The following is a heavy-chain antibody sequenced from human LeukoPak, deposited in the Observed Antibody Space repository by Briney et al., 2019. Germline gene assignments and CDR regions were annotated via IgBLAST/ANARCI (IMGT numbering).Heavy chain of an antibody. J-gene: IGHJ6*02. CDR2: IYYSGST. CDR1: GGSVSSGSYY. Sequence: SETLSLTCTVSGGSVSSGSYYWSWIRQPPGKGLEWIGYIYYSGSTNYNPSLKSRVTISVDTSKNQFSLKLSSVTAADTAVYYCARLPLYSSSWYRYYYYYGMDVWGQGTTVTVSS. V-gene: IGHV4-61*01. D-gene: IGHD6-13*01. CDR3: ARLPLYSSSWYRYYYYYGMDV.